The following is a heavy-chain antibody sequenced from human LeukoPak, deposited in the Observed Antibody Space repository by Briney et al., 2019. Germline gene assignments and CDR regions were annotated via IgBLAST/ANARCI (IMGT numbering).Heavy chain of an antibody. CDR3: ARELREHGVFDI. Sequence: GGSLRLSCAASGFTVSSNYTSWVRQAPGTGLEWVSEIYSDGSTYYAASVKGRFSISRDKSKNTVYLQMNSLRAEDTAVYYCARELREHGVFDIWGQGTMVTVSS. CDR2: IYSDGST. CDR1: GFTVSSNY. V-gene: IGHV3-53*01. D-gene: IGHD1-26*01. J-gene: IGHJ3*02.